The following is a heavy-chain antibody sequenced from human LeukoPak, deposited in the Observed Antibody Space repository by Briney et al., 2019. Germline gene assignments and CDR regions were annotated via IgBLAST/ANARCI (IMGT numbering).Heavy chain of an antibody. Sequence: GGSLRLSCAVSGITFSNYGMSWVRQAPGKGLEWVAGISDSGGRTNYADSVKGRFTISRDNPKNTLYLQMNSLRAEDTAVYYCAKRPDCSTTNCFRFEYWGQGTLVTVS. D-gene: IGHD2-2*01. J-gene: IGHJ4*02. CDR3: AKRPDCSTTNCFRFEY. CDR2: ISDSGGRT. V-gene: IGHV3-23*01. CDR1: GITFSNYG.